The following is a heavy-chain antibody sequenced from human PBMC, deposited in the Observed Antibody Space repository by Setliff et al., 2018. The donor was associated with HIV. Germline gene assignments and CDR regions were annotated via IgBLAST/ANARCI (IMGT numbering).Heavy chain of an antibody. D-gene: IGHD3-3*01. J-gene: IGHJ4*02. CDR1: GYTFSAYY. CDR3: ARNVFLEWSNYYDN. CDR2: INPNSGAT. Sequence: ASVKVSCKASGYTFSAYYIHWVRQAPGQGPEWMGWINPNSGATKYAQKFQGRVTLTRDTSINTAYMELSRLRSDDTAVYYCARNVFLEWSNYYDNWGQGQWSPSPQ. V-gene: IGHV1-2*02.